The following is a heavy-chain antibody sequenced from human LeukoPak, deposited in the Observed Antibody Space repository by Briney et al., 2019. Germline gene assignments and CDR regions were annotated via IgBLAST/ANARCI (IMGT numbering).Heavy chain of an antibody. V-gene: IGHV1-18*01. Sequence: ASVKVSCKASGYTFTSYGISWVRQAPGQGLEWMGWISAYNGNTNYAQKLQGRVTMTTDTSTSTAYTELRSLRSDDTAVYYCARGYDILTGYPLFDYWGQGTLVTVSS. D-gene: IGHD3-9*01. CDR1: GYTFTSYG. CDR3: ARGYDILTGYPLFDY. J-gene: IGHJ4*02. CDR2: ISAYNGNT.